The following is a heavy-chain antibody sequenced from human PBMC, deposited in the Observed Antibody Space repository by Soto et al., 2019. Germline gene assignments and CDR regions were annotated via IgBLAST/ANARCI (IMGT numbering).Heavy chain of an antibody. Sequence: QVQLHESGPGLVKPSQTLSLTCIVSGGSISSGDYYWSGIRQHPGKGLEWIGTIYFSGNTYYNPSLKSRVTISVDTSKNHFSLKLSSVIAADTAVYYCARVIRGLAGSFDYWGQGTLVTVSS. D-gene: IGHD6-13*01. V-gene: IGHV4-31*03. CDR3: ARVIRGLAGSFDY. CDR2: IYFSGNT. CDR1: GGSISSGDYY. J-gene: IGHJ4*02.